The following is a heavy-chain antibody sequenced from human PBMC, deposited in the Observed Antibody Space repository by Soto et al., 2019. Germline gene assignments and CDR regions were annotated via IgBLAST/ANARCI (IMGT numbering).Heavy chain of an antibody. CDR3: ARQDAFESVDY. J-gene: IGHJ4*02. Sequence: QLQLQESGPGLVKPSETLSLTCTVSGGSISSSSYYWGWIRQPPGKGLEWIGSIYYSGRTYYNPSLKRRVTLSVDTSKNQFSLNLSTVTAADTDMYDCARQDAFESVDYWGQGTLVTVSS. CDR1: GGSISSSSYY. V-gene: IGHV4-39*01. CDR2: IYYSGRT. D-gene: IGHD3-3*02.